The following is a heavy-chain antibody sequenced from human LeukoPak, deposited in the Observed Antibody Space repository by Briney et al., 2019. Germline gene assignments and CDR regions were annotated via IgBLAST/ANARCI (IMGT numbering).Heavy chain of an antibody. CDR3: VRLSGNYLDY. D-gene: IGHD1-26*01. J-gene: IGHJ4*02. CDR2: IRKNVDSYST. CDR1: GFTFSDHF. Sequence: PGGSLRLSCAASGFTFSDHFMDWVRQAPGKGLEWVGRIRKNVDSYSTEYAASVKGRFTLSRDDSKNSLYLQMNSLETEDTAVYYCVRLSGNYLDYWRQGALFTVSS. V-gene: IGHV3-72*01.